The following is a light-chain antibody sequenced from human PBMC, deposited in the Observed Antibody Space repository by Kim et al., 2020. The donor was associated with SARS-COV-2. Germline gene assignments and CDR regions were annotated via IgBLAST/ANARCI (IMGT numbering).Light chain of an antibody. CDR1: QTINSW. V-gene: IGKV1-5*03. J-gene: IGKJ4*01. Sequence: DIQMTQSPSTLSASVGDRVTMTCRASQTINSWLAWYQQKPGKAPKLLIYTATTLQDGVPSRFSGSKSGTEFTLTISSRQPDDFATYYCQHYNGYPLTFGGGTRVEIK. CDR2: TAT. CDR3: QHYNGYPLT.